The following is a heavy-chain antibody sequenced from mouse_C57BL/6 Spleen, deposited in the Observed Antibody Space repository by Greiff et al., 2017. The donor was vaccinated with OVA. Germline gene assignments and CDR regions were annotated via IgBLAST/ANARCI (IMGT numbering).Heavy chain of an antibody. CDR2: ISYDGSN. CDR1: GYSITSGYY. J-gene: IGHJ1*03. D-gene: IGHD2-2*01. V-gene: IGHV3-6*01. CDR3: ARGGYDYV. Sequence: EVQLVESGPGLVKPSQSLSLTCSVTGYSITSGYYWNWIRQFPGNKLEWMGYISYDGSNNYNPSLKNRISITRDTSKNQFFLKLNSVTTEDTATYYCARGGYDYVWGTGTTVTVSS.